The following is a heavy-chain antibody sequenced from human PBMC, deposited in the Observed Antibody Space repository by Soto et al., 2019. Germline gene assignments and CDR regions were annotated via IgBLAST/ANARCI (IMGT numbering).Heavy chain of an antibody. D-gene: IGHD6-13*01. CDR1: GVSISSYY. CDR3: ARIYSSTYSSSWYTWYYFDY. Sequence: TLSLTCTVSGVSISSYYWSWIRQPPGKGLEWIGYIYYSGSTNYNPSLESRVTISVDTSKNQFSLKLSSVTAADTAVYYCARIYSSTYSSSWYTWYYFDYWGQGTLVTVSS. CDR2: IYYSGST. J-gene: IGHJ4*02. V-gene: IGHV4-59*01.